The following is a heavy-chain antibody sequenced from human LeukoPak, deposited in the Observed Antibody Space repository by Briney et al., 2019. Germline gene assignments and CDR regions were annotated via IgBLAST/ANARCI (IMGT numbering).Heavy chain of an antibody. CDR3: ARDQAVGSTWDS. J-gene: IGHJ4*02. CDR2: INGDGSSR. Sequence: GGSLRLSCAASGFTFSSYWMHWVRQPLGKVLVWVSRINGDGSSRIYADSVKCRFTISRDNAKNTVYLQMTSLRAEDTAVYYCARDQAVGSTWDSWGQGTLVTVSS. D-gene: IGHD5/OR15-5a*01. V-gene: IGHV3-74*01. CDR1: GFTFSSYW.